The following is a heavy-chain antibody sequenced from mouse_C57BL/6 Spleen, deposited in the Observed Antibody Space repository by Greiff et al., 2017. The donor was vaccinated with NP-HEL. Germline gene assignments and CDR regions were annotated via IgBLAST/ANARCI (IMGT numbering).Heavy chain of an antibody. CDR3: ARSSIYYDYDGGAWFAY. Sequence: QVHVKQSGAELVRPGTSVKMSCKASGYTFTNYWIGWAKQRPGHGLEWIGDIYPGGGYTNYNEKFKGKATLTADKSSSTAYMQFISLTSEVSAIYYCARSSIYYDYDGGAWFAYWGQGTLVTVSA. CDR2: IYPGGGYT. D-gene: IGHD2-4*01. J-gene: IGHJ3*01. V-gene: IGHV1-63*01. CDR1: GYTFTNYW.